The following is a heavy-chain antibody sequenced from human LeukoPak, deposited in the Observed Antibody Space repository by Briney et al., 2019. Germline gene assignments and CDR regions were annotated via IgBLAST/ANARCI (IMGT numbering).Heavy chain of an antibody. J-gene: IGHJ6*03. D-gene: IGHD1-26*01. V-gene: IGHV3-11*04. Sequence: KTGGSLRLSCAASGFTFSDYYMSWIRQAPGKGLEWVSYISSSGNTIYYADSVKGRFTISRDNAKNSLYLQMNSLRAEDTAVYYCATAVGSQFYYMDVWGKGTTVTVSS. CDR3: ATAVGSQFYYMDV. CDR2: ISSSGNTI. CDR1: GFTFSDYY.